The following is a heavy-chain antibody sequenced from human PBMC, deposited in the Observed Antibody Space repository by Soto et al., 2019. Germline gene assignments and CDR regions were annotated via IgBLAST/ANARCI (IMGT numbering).Heavy chain of an antibody. CDR3: ARAVRRYCSGGSCYDY. D-gene: IGHD2-15*01. J-gene: IGHJ4*02. CDR2: IIPIFGTT. V-gene: IGHV1-69*13. Sequence: SVKVSCKASGGTFSSYAISWVRQAPGQGLEWMGGIIPIFGTTNYAQKFQGRVTITADESTSTAYMELSSLRSEDTAVYYCARAVRRYCSGGSCYDYWGQGTLVTVSS. CDR1: GGTFSSYA.